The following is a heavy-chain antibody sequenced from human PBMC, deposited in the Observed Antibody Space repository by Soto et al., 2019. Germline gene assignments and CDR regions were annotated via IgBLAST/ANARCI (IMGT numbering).Heavy chain of an antibody. J-gene: IGHJ3*02. CDR3: ARDPGYCSSTSCYTDAFDI. D-gene: IGHD2-2*02. Sequence: VASVKVSCKASGYIFSSHCIYWVRQAPGQGLQWMGWINAGNGNTKYSQKFQGRVTTTRDTSASTAYMELSSLRSEDTAVYYCARDPGYCSSTSCYTDAFDIWGQGTMVTVSS. CDR2: INAGNGNT. V-gene: IGHV1-3*01. CDR1: GYIFSSHC.